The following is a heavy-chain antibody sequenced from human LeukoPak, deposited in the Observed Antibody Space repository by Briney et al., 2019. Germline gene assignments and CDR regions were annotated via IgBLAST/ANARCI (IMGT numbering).Heavy chain of an antibody. CDR3: ARDGPHYDILTGYYWRRLRRTPFDY. CDR1: GFTFSSYS. V-gene: IGHV3-21*01. Sequence: PGGSLRLSCAASGFTFSSYSMNWVRQAPGKGLEWVSSISSSSSYIYYADSVKGRFTISRDNAKNSLYLQMNSLRAEDTAVYYCARDGPHYDILTGYYWRRLRRTPFDYWGQGTLVTVSS. D-gene: IGHD3-9*01. J-gene: IGHJ4*02. CDR2: ISSSSSYI.